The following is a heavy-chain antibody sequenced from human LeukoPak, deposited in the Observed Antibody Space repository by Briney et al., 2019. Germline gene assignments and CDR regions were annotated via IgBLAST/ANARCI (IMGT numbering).Heavy chain of an antibody. CDR2: ISHHGSNE. Sequence: GGSLRLSCEASGFTFSTYPMHWVRQAPDKGLEWVAMISHHGSNEYYADSVKGRFTISRDNSKNTLYLQMNNPRVEDTAIYYFARVHDTTGYYHSFDSWGQGTLVTVSS. V-gene: IGHV3-30*14. J-gene: IGHJ4*02. CDR1: GFTFSTYP. CDR3: ARVHDTTGYYHSFDS. D-gene: IGHD3-9*01.